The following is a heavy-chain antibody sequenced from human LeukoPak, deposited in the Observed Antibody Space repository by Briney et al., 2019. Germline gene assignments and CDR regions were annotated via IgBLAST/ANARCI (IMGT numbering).Heavy chain of an antibody. CDR2: IRSKAYGGTT. CDR1: GFSFGDYG. D-gene: IGHD3-22*01. Sequence: GGSLRLSCTASGFSFGDYGMSWVRQAPGKGLEWVGFIRSKAYGGTTEYAASVKGRFTISRDDSKSIAYLQMNSLKTEDTALYYCTRDHYDSSGYLGIHDYWGQGTLVTVSS. V-gene: IGHV3-49*04. J-gene: IGHJ4*02. CDR3: TRDHYDSSGYLGIHDY.